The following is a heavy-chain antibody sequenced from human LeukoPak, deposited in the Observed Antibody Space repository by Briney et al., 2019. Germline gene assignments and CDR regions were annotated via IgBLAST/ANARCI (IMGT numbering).Heavy chain of an antibody. CDR2: IKLDGSEK. J-gene: IGHJ5*02. D-gene: IGHD6-13*01. CDR1: GFTFSSYW. Sequence: GGSLRLSCAASGFTFSSYWMSWVRQAPGKGLEWVANIKLDGSEKYYVDSVKGRFTISRDNAKNSLHLQMNSLRAEDTAVYYCARGLDSSWQNDNWFVPWGQGTLVTVSS. V-gene: IGHV3-7*02. CDR3: ARGLDSSWQNDNWFVP.